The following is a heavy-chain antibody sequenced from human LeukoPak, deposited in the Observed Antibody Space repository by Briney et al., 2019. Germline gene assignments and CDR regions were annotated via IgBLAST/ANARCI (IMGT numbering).Heavy chain of an antibody. CDR2: LNPNSGGT. V-gene: IGHV1-2*02. CDR1: GYTFTDYY. J-gene: IGHJ3*02. Sequence: ASAKVSCKASGYTFTDYYLHWVRQAPGQGLEWMGWLNPNSGGTNFAQNFQGRVTMTRDTSITTAYMELSTLRSDDTAVYCCARYCPTSCNAGDTFDIWGQGTVVTVSS. D-gene: IGHD2/OR15-2a*01. CDR3: ARYCPTSCNAGDTFDI.